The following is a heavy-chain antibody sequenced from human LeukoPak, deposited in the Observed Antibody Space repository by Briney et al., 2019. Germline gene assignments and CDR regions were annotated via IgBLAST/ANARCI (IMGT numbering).Heavy chain of an antibody. V-gene: IGHV1-46*01. J-gene: IGHJ6*03. Sequence: GASVKVSCKASGYTFTSYNMHWVRQAPGQGLEGMGIINPSGGSTSYAQKFQGRATMTRDMSTSTVYMELSSLRSEDTAVYYCARPGIAAADGFPHYMDVWGKGTTVTVSS. D-gene: IGHD6-13*01. CDR2: INPSGGST. CDR3: ARPGIAAADGFPHYMDV. CDR1: GYTFTSYN.